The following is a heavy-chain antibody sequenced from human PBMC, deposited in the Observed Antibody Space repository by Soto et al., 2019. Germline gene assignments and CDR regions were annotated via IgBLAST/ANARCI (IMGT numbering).Heavy chain of an antibody. J-gene: IGHJ4*02. Sequence: QVHRWQLGAEWRKPGSSLKSSSKVLGATFTPPTLTWVRKAPGKGLEWLGGTIPLLNVADYAQDFQARFTITADKSTSTTYMELTSLTSKDTAVYYCARDSPIGSTFSGYDAIDSWGQGTLVTVSS. D-gene: IGHD5-12*01. V-gene: IGHV1-69*08. CDR3: ARDSPIGSTFSGYDAIDS. CDR2: TIPLLNVA. CDR1: GATFTPPT.